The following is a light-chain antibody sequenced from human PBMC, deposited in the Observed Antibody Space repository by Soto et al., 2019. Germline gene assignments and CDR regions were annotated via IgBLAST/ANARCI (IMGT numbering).Light chain of an antibody. V-gene: IGKV1-27*01. CDR1: QGISNF. CDR3: QKYNTAPLFT. CDR2: AAS. J-gene: IGKJ2*01. Sequence: DIQLTQSPSSLSASVGDRVTITCRASQGISNFLAWYQQKPGKVPKLLIYAASTLQSGVPSRFRGSGSGTDFTLTINSLQPEDVAVYYCQKYNTAPLFTFGQGTKVEIK.